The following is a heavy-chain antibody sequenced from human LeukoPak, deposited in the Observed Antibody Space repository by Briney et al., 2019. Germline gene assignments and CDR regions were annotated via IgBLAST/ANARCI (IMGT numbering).Heavy chain of an antibody. CDR2: IYYSGST. CDR1: GGSISSSY. CDR3: ARIRYGSNIYRYYYMDV. Sequence: SETLSLTCTVSGGSISSSYWSWIRQPPGKGLEWIGYIYYSGSTNYNPSLKSRVTISVDTSKNQFSLKVTSVTAADTAVYYCARIRYGSNIYRYYYMDVWGKGTMVIVSS. V-gene: IGHV4-59*01. J-gene: IGHJ6*03. D-gene: IGHD3-10*01.